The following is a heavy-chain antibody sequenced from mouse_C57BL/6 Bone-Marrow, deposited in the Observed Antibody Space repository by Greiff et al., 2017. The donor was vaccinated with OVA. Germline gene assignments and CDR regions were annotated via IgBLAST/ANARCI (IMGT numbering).Heavy chain of an antibody. CDR2: IYPRSGNT. CDR3: ARMEDSNYSFDV. Sequence: VKLLESGAELARPGASVKLSCKASGYTFTSYGISWVKQRTGQGLEWIGEIYPRSGNTYYNEKFKGKATLTADKSSSTAYMELRSLTSEDSAVYFCARMEDSNYSFDVWGTGTTVTVSS. V-gene: IGHV1-81*01. J-gene: IGHJ1*03. CDR1: GYTFTSYG. D-gene: IGHD2-5*01.